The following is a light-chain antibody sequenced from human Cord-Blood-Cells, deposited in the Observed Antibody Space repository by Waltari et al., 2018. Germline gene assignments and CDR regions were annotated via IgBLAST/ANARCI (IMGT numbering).Light chain of an antibody. J-gene: IGKJ5*01. CDR1: QGISNY. V-gene: IGKV1-16*02. CDR2: ASS. CDR3: QQYNIYPIT. Sequence: DTTMSQPPCSLSAFVGDRITNTCRASQGISNYLGWFQQKPGKAPKSLIYASSCLQSEVPSKFNGSGSGTDFTLTVSRLQPEDFATYYCQQYNIYPITFGQGTRLEIK.